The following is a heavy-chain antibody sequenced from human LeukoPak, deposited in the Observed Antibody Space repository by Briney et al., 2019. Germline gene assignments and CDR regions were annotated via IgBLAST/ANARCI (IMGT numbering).Heavy chain of an antibody. V-gene: IGHV1-2*02. Sequence: ASVKVSCKASGYTFTGYYMHWVRQAPGQGLEWMGWINPNSGGTNYAQKFQGRVTMTRDTSISTAYMELSRLRSDDTAVYYCALTGYYTPYDFDYWGQGTLVTVSS. D-gene: IGHD3-9*01. CDR3: ALTGYYTPYDFDY. CDR1: GYTFTGYY. CDR2: INPNSGGT. J-gene: IGHJ4*02.